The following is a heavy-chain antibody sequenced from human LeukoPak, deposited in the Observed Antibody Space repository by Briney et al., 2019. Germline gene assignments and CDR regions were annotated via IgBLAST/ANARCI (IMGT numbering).Heavy chain of an antibody. Sequence: PGGSLRLSCAASGFTFSSYGMHWVRQAPGKGLEWVAVIWYDGSNKYYADSVKGRFTISRDNSKNTLYLQMNSLRAEDTAVYYCARDSFATMIFGVVTGFVDYWGQGTLVTVSS. D-gene: IGHD3/OR15-3a*01. J-gene: IGHJ4*02. CDR3: ARDSFATMIFGVVTGFVDY. CDR1: GFTFSSYG. V-gene: IGHV3-33*01. CDR2: IWYDGSNK.